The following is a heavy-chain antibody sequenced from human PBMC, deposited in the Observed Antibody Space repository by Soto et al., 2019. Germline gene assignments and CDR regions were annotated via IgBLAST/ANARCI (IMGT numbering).Heavy chain of an antibody. D-gene: IGHD6-6*01. CDR1: GGTFSSYA. CDR3: ARESGADEYSSSPGEDYFDY. Sequence: GASVKVSCKASGGTFSSYAISWVRQAPGQGLEWMGGIIPIFGTANYAQKFQGRVTITADESTSTAYMELSSLRSEDTAVYYCARESGADEYSSSPGEDYFDYWGQGTLVTVSS. V-gene: IGHV1-69*13. J-gene: IGHJ4*02. CDR2: IIPIFGTA.